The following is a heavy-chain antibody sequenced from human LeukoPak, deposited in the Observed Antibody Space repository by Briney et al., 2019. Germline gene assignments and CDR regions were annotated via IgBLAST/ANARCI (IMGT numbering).Heavy chain of an antibody. D-gene: IGHD3-3*01. J-gene: IGHJ6*03. CDR3: AREAAGFWSGYNYYYYYMDV. V-gene: IGHV1-69*05. CDR2: IIPIFGTA. CDR1: GGTFSSYA. Sequence: SVKVSCKASGGTFSSYAISWVRQAPGQGLEWMGRIIPIFGTANYAQKFQGRVTITTDESTSTAYMELSSLRSEDTAVYYCAREAAGFWSGYNYYYYYMDVWGKGTMVTVSS.